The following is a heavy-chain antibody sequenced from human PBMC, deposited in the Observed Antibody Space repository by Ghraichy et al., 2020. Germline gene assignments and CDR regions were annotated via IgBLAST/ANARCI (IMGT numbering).Heavy chain of an antibody. J-gene: IGHJ4*02. CDR1: GFTFSSHT. Sequence: GGSLRLSCVASGFTFSSHTMNWVRQSPGKGLEWVSYIHSSGSDKYYADSVKGRFTISRDSAKNSLYLQMNSLRPEDTALYYCARGHSSGSWLVDYWGQGTLVTVSS. CDR3: ARGHSSGSWLVDY. D-gene: IGHD6-25*01. CDR2: IHSSGSDK. V-gene: IGHV3-48*01.